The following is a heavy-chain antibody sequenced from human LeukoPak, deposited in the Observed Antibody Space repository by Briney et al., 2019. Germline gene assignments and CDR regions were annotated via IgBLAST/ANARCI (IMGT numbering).Heavy chain of an antibody. J-gene: IGHJ6*02. D-gene: IGHD3-10*01. CDR1: GYTFTSYD. Sequence: ASVKVSCKASGYTFTSYDINWVRQATGQGLEWMGWMNPNSGNTGYAQKFQGRVTMTRNTSISTAYMELSSLRSEDTAVYYCARLCYYGSGKPYYYYGMDVWGQGTTVTVSS. V-gene: IGHV1-8*01. CDR3: ARLCYYGSGKPYYYYGMDV. CDR2: MNPNSGNT.